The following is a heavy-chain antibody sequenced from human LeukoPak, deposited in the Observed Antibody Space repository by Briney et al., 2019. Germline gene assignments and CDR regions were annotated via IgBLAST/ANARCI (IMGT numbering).Heavy chain of an antibody. D-gene: IGHD4-17*01. CDR3: ARDIATVTTSTYGMDV. V-gene: IGHV1-2*06. CDR1: GYTFTGYY. J-gene: IGHJ6*02. CDR2: INPNSGGI. Sequence: ASVKVSCKASGYTFTGYYMHWVRQAPGQGLEWMGRINPNSGGINYAQKFQGRVTMTRDTSISTAYMELSRLRSDDTAVYYCARDIATVTTSTYGMDVWGQGTTVTVSS.